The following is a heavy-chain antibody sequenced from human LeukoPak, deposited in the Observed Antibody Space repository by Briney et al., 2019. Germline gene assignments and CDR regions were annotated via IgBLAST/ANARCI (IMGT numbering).Heavy chain of an antibody. V-gene: IGHV4-39*01. D-gene: IGHD6-13*01. Sequence: SSETLSLTCTVSGGSISSSSYYWGWIRQPPGKGLEWIGSIYYSGSTYYNPSLKSRVTISVDTSKNQFSLKLSSVTAADTAVYYCARPTYSSSWYYFDYWGQGTLVTVSS. CDR1: GGSISSSSYY. CDR3: ARPTYSSSWYYFDY. J-gene: IGHJ4*02. CDR2: IYYSGST.